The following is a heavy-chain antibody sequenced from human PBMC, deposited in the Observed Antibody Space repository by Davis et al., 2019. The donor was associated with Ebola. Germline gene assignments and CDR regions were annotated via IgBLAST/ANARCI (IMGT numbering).Heavy chain of an antibody. CDR1: GGSISGTYY. CDR2: IYYSGST. D-gene: IGHD3-3*01. V-gene: IGHV4-59*08. Sequence: SETLSLTCTVSGGSISGTYYWRWIRPPPGKGLEWIGYIYYSGSTNYNPCLKSRVTIAVDTSKNQFPLNLSSVTAADAAVYYCSRQGESPYYDLWIRSYGMDVWGQGTTVTVSS. CDR3: SRQGESPYYDLWIRSYGMDV. J-gene: IGHJ6*02.